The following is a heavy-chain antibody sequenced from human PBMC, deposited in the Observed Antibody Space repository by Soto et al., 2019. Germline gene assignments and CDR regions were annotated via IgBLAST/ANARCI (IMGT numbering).Heavy chain of an antibody. CDR3: ASLPGL. Sequence: QLQLQESGSGLVKPSQTLCLTCAVSGGSISSGGYSWSWIRQPPGTGLEWIGYIDHSGDTYYNPSLKSRVTISVDRSKNLFSLNLASVTAEATASYSCASLPGLWGRGTLVTVSS. CDR1: GGSISSGGYS. J-gene: IGHJ2*01. V-gene: IGHV4-30-2*01. CDR2: IDHSGDT.